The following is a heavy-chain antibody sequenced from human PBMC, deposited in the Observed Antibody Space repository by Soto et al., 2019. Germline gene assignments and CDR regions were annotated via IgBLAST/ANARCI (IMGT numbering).Heavy chain of an antibody. CDR2: INHSGST. CDR1: GGSFSGYY. V-gene: IGHV4-34*01. CDR3: ARTTKLGYCSGGSCRGYWFDP. Sequence: QVQLQQWGAGLLKPSETLSLTCAVYGGSFSGYYWSWIRQPPGKGLEWIGEINHSGSTNYNPSLKRRVTRSVDTSKNQFSLKLSSVTAADTAVYYCARTTKLGYCSGGSCRGYWFDPWGQGTLVTVSS. J-gene: IGHJ5*02. D-gene: IGHD2-15*01.